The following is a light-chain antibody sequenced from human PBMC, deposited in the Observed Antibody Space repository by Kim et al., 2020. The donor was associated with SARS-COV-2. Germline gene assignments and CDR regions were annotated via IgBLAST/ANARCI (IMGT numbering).Light chain of an antibody. CDR3: QKCDSAPWT. CDR2: AAS. J-gene: IGKJ1*01. CDR1: QDISKY. Sequence: AYVGDKVTIACRASQDISKYLAWFQLKPGKAPKLLIYAASALQPGVPSRFSGSGSGTDFTLTVTSLQPEDVATYYCQKCDSAPWTFGQGTKVDIK. V-gene: IGKV1-27*01.